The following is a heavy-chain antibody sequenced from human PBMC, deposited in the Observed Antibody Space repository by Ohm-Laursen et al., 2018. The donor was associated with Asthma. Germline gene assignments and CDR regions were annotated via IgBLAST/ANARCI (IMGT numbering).Heavy chain of an antibody. CDR3: AREGFQYWFDP. CDR2: IYHSGTT. Sequence: QTLSLTCTVSGDSISRGDYYWSWIRQSPGKGLEWIGYIYHSGTTYYKSSLQSRVTISVDTSKNQFSLKLSSVTAADTAVYYCAREGFQYWFDPWGQGTLVTVSS. J-gene: IGHJ5*02. CDR1: GDSISRGDYY. V-gene: IGHV4-30-4*01.